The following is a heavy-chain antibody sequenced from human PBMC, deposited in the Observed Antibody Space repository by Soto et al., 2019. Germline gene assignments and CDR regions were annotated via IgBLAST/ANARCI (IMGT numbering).Heavy chain of an antibody. CDR1: GFTFSSYS. V-gene: IGHV3-33*08. CDR2: IWYDGSNK. D-gene: IGHD2-15*01. CDR3: SRDGYCSGGSCYSVPVFDY. J-gene: IGHJ4*02. Sequence: HPGGSLRLSCAASGFTFSSYSMNWVRQAPGKGLEWVAVIWYDGSNKYYADSVKGRFTISRDNSKNTLYLQMNSLRAEDTAVYYCSRDGYCSGGSCYSVPVFDYWGQGTLVTVSS.